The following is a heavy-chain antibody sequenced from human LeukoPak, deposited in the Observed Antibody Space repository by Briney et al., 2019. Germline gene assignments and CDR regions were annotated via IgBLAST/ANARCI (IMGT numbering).Heavy chain of an antibody. V-gene: IGHV3-9*01. CDR3: AKDISWGDFKYFDY. CDR2: ISWNSGSI. D-gene: IGHD7-27*01. CDR1: GFTFDDYA. Sequence: GGSLRLSCAASGFTFDDYAMHWVRQAPGKGLEWVSGISWNSGSIGYADSVKGRFTISRDNAKNSLYLQMNSLRAEDTALYYCAKDISWGDFKYFDYWGQGTLVTVSS. J-gene: IGHJ4*02.